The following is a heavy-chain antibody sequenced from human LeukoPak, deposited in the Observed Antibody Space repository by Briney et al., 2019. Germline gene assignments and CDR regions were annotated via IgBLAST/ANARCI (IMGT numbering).Heavy chain of an antibody. CDR2: IIPIFGTA. J-gene: IGHJ6*02. V-gene: IGHV1-69*13. Sequence: ASAKVSCKASGGTFSSYAISWVRQAPGQGLEWMGGIIPIFGTANYAQKFQGRVTITADESTSTAYMELSSLRSEDTAVYYCARSVVPAAIRYYYYYYGMDVWGQGTTVTVSS. CDR1: GGTFSSYA. D-gene: IGHD2-2*01. CDR3: ARSVVPAAIRYYYYYYGMDV.